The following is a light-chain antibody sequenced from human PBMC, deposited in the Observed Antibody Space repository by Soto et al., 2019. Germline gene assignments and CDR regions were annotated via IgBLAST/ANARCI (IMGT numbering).Light chain of an antibody. CDR2: EVS. CDR3: MQSTQLPPT. J-gene: IGKJ5*01. V-gene: IGKV2D-29*02. CDR1: QSLLHITGETF. Sequence: DVVMTQTPLSLSVAPGQPASISCKSSQSLLHITGETFLFWYLQKPGQSPQLRIYEVSTRVSGVPDRFSGSGSGTDFTLEISRVETDDVGIYYCMQSTQLPPTFGQGTRLGIE.